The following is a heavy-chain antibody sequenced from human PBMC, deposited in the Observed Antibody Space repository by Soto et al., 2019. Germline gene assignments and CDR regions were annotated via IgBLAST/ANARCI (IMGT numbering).Heavy chain of an antibody. CDR3: ARELRYCSGGSPCAFDI. CDR1: GATFSSYY. Sequence: GGSLRLSCAASGATFSSYYMHWVRQATGKGLEWVSAIGTAGDTYYPGSVKGRFTISRENAKNSLYLQMNSLRAEDTAVYYCARELRYCSGGSPCAFDIWGQGTMVTVSS. V-gene: IGHV3-13*01. CDR2: IGTAGDT. D-gene: IGHD2-15*01. J-gene: IGHJ3*02.